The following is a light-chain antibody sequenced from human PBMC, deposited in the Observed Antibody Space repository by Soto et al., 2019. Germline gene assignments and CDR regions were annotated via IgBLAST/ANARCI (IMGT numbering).Light chain of an antibody. V-gene: IGLV1-44*01. CDR2: SNN. CDR3: AAWDDSLNGVV. CDR1: SSNIGSNT. J-gene: IGLJ2*01. Sequence: QSVLTQPPSASGTPGQRVTIPCSGSSSNIGSNTVNWYQQLPGTAPTLLLYSNNQRPSGVPDRFSGSKSGTSASLAISGLQSEDEADYYCAAWDDSLNGVVFGGGTQLTVL.